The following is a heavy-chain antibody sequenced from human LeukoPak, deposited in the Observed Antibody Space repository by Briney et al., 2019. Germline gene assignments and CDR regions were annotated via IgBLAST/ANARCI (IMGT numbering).Heavy chain of an antibody. V-gene: IGHV4-61*08. CDR2: IYYSGST. D-gene: IGHD6-19*01. J-gene: IGHJ4*02. Sequence: PSETLSLTCTVSGGSITSGDYYWSWIRQPPGKGLEWIGYIYYSGSTNYNPSLKSRVTISVDTSKNQFSLKLSSVTAADTAVYYCARGSGWYNYWGQGTLVTVSS. CDR3: ARGSGWYNY. CDR1: GGSITSGDYY.